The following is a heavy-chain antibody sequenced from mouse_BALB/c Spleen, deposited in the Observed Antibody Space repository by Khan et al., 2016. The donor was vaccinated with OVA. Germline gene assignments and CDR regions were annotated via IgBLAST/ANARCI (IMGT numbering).Heavy chain of an antibody. CDR3: AKPDYAHYYAMDY. Sequence: QMQLEESGPGLVAPSQSLSITCTVSGFSLTDYGVSWIRQPPGKGLEWLGLIWGGGTTYYNSALKSRLSISKDNSKSQVFLKMNSLQTDDTAMYYCAKPDYAHYYAMDYWGQGTSVTVSS. D-gene: IGHD1-1*02. J-gene: IGHJ4*01. CDR2: IWGGGTT. V-gene: IGHV2-6-5*01. CDR1: GFSLTDYG.